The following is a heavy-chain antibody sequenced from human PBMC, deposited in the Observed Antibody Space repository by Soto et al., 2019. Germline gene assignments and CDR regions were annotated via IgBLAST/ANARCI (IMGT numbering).Heavy chain of an antibody. Sequence: QVQLVQSGAEVKKPGASVKVSCKASGYTFTSYDINWVRQATGQGLAGMGWMSPNSGNTGYAQKFHGRVTMTRNTSMSTAYIELSSLRSEDTAVHYCARAAITMGRGVIPEWLDPWGQGTLVTVSS. CDR1: GYTFTSYD. J-gene: IGHJ5*02. CDR2: MSPNSGNT. V-gene: IGHV1-8*01. D-gene: IGHD3-10*01. CDR3: ARAAITMGRGVIPEWLDP.